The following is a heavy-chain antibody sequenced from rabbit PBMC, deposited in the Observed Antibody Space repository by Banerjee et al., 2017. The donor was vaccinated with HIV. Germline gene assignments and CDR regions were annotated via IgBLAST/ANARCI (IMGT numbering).Heavy chain of an antibody. V-gene: IGHV1S40*01. Sequence: QSLEESGGDLVKPEGSLTLTCTASGFDFSSNAMCWVRQAPGKGLEWIACIDAGSSGSTYYASWAKGRFTISKTSSTTVTLQMTSLTAADTATYFCARDGGRSVYTQYYFNLWGQGTLVTVS. CDR3: ARDGGRSVYTQYYFNL. CDR1: GFDFSSNA. CDR2: IDAGSSGST. D-gene: IGHD8-1*01. J-gene: IGHJ4*01.